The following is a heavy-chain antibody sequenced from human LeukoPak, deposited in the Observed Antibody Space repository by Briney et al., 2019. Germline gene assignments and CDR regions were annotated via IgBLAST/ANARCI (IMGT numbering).Heavy chain of an antibody. CDR3: AKAGMVRGVDWCAFYMDV. CDR1: GFTFSTYG. V-gene: IGHV3-23*01. Sequence: QPGGSLRLSCAASGFTFSTYGMRWVRQAPGKGLEWVSEISGSGAGTHYADSEKGRFTISRDNSKNTLYLQMNSLRADDTGVYYCAKAGMVRGVDWCAFYMDVWGKGTTVTVSS. CDR2: ISGSGAGT. D-gene: IGHD3-10*01. J-gene: IGHJ6*03.